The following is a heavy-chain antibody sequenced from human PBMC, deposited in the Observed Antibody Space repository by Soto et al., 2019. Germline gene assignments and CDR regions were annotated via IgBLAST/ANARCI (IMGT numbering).Heavy chain of an antibody. CDR1: GGNFITFA. CDR2: IIPISSTT. V-gene: IGHV1-69*01. D-gene: IGHD7-27*01. J-gene: IGHJ6*02. CDR3: AKKLGIDPFGSYGLDV. Sequence: QVELVQSGAEVKKPGSSVKVSCKASGGNFITFAISWVRQAPGQGLEWMGEIIPISSTTKSAHKFQDRVTISADGSSSTVHRELRSLTAEDTAMYFCAKKLGIDPFGSYGLDVWGQGTTVTVSS.